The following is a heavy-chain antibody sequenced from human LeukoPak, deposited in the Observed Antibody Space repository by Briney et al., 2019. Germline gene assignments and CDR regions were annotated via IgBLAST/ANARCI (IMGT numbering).Heavy chain of an antibody. D-gene: IGHD2-15*01. CDR3: ARRGTTYCTVDSCHPNWFDP. CDR2: IDGTSSVT. CDR1: GFTFSDYY. J-gene: IGHJ5*02. V-gene: IGHV3-11*03. Sequence: PGGSLRLSCAASGFTFSDYYMTWIRQAPGRGLEWISYIDGTSSVTKYAYSLKGRFTISRDNAKSSLYLLINSLRAEDTAIYYCARRGTTYCTVDSCHPNWFDPWGQGTLVTVSS.